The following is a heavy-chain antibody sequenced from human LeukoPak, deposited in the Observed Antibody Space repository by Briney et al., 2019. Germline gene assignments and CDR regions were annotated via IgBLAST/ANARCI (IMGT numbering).Heavy chain of an antibody. V-gene: IGHV3-23*01. CDR3: AKFVSILYHYYYMDV. D-gene: IGHD3-3*01. CDR1: GFTFSSYA. Sequence: GGSQRLSCAASGFTFSSYAMSWVRQAPGKRLEWVSAISGGAGNTYYADSVKGRFTISRDNTNNTLYLQMNSLRAEDTAVYYCAKFVSILYHYYYMDVWGKGTTVTVSS. J-gene: IGHJ6*03. CDR2: ISGGAGNT.